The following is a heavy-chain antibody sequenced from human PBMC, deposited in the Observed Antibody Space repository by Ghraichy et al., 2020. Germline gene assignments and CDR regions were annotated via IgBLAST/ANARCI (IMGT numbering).Heavy chain of an antibody. V-gene: IGHV4-59*01. D-gene: IGHD1-26*01. CDR1: GRSISTYY. J-gene: IGHJ4*02. CDR2: IYNSGST. Sequence: SETLSLTCTVSGRSISTYYWSWIRQPPGKGLEWIAYIYNSGSTNYNPSLKSRVTTSVDTSKNQFSLKLSSVTAADTAMYYCARVPRGAPSPWYFDFWGQGTLVAVSS. CDR3: ARVPRGAPSPWYFDF.